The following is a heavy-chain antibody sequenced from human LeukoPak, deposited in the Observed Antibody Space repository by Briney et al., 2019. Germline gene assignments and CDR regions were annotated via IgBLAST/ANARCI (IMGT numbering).Heavy chain of an antibody. Sequence: SETLSLTCTVSGGSISSSSYYWGWILQPPGKGLEWIGSICYSGSTYYNPSLKSRVTISVDTTKYQFYLMLSSVTAADTAVFYCARLQLRSRIFDYWGQGDLVTVSS. D-gene: IGHD5-12*01. CDR2: ICYSGST. CDR1: GGSISSSSYY. J-gene: IGHJ4*02. CDR3: ARLQLRSRIFDY. V-gene: IGHV4-39*01.